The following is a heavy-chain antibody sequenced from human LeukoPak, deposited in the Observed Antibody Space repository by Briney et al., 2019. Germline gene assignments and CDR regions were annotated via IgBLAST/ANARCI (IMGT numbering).Heavy chain of an antibody. D-gene: IGHD2-21*01. CDR2: FYHSGTT. J-gene: IGHJ4*02. CDR1: GYSISSGYY. CDR3: ARDRIPPSYDY. Sequence: SETLSLTCTVSGYSISSGYYWGWIRQPPGKGLEWIGSFYHSGTTYYNPSLKSRVTISVDTSKNQFSLKLSSVTAAGTAVYYCARDRIPPSYDYWGQGTLVTVSS. V-gene: IGHV4-38-2*02.